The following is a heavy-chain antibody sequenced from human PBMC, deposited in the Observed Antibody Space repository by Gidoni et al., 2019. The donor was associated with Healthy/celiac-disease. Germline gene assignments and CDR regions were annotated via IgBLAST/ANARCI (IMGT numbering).Heavy chain of an antibody. J-gene: IGHJ6*02. CDR3: TTGRVPAAIGNYYYGMDV. D-gene: IGHD2-2*02. Sequence: APVKGRFTISRDDSKNTLYLQMNSLKTEDTAVYYCTTGRVPAAIGNYYYGMDVWGQGTTVTVSS. V-gene: IGHV3-15*01.